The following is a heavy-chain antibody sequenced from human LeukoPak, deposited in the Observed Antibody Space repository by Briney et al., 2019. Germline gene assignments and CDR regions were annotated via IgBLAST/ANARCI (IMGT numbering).Heavy chain of an antibody. D-gene: IGHD3-10*01. J-gene: IGHJ4*02. CDR3: ARYDTGRTF. Sequence: GGSLRLSCAASGFTFSSYTMNWVRQAPGKGLEWVSSISSTSTYIYYADGVKGRFTISRDNAKNSLYLQMNSLRAEDTAVYYCARYDTGRTFWGQGTLVTVSA. CDR2: ISSTSTYI. V-gene: IGHV3-21*01. CDR1: GFTFSSYT.